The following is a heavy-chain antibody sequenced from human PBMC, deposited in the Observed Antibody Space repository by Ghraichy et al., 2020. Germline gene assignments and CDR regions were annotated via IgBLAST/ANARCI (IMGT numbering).Heavy chain of an antibody. V-gene: IGHV1-2*04. CDR1: GYTFTGYY. Sequence: ASVKVSCKASGYTFTGYYMHWVRQAPGQGLEWMGWINPNSGGTNYAQKFQGWVTMTRDTSISTAYMELSRLRSDDTAVYYCASTREESLTGYSSGWYHFDIWGQGTMVTVSS. CDR2: INPNSGGT. CDR3: ASTREESLTGYSSGWYHFDI. D-gene: IGHD6-19*01. J-gene: IGHJ3*02.